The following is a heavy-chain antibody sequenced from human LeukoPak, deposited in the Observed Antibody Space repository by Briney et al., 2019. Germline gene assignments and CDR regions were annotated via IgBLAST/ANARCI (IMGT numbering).Heavy chain of an antibody. D-gene: IGHD3-22*01. J-gene: IGHJ4*02. V-gene: IGHV3-20*04. CDR3: ARQYYYDTSGYEYFDY. CDR1: GFTFSSYS. Sequence: GGSLRLSCAASGFTFSSYSMNWVRQAPGKGLEWVSGINWNGANTAYADSVKGRFTISRDNAKNSLYLQMNSLRAEDTALYYCARQYYYDTSGYEYFDYWGQGTLVTVSS. CDR2: INWNGANT.